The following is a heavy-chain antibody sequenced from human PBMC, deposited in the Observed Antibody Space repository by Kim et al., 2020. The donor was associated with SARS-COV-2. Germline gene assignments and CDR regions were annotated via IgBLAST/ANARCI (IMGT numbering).Heavy chain of an antibody. V-gene: IGHV1-2*06. CDR3: AREYDMRTINWFDP. CDR2: INPNSGGT. J-gene: IGHJ5*02. CDR1: GYTFTGYY. D-gene: IGHD3-9*01. Sequence: ASVKVSCKASGYTFTGYYMHWVRQAPGQGLEWMGRINPNSGGTNYAQKFQGRVTMTRDTSISTAYMELSRLRSDDTAVYYCAREYDMRTINWFDPWGQGTLVTVSS.